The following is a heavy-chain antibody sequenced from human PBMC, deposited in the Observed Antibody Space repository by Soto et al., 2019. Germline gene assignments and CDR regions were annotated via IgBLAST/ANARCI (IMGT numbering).Heavy chain of an antibody. CDR3: ARRGGGVVLTATTPFEY. D-gene: IGHD2-21*02. J-gene: IGHJ4*02. CDR1: SGSISTANW. CDR2: IYHSGST. V-gene: IGHV4-4*02. Sequence: PSETLSLTCTVSSGSISTANWWSWVRQPPGRGLEWIGEIYHSGSTNYNLSLKSRVTLSVDKSKNQFSLRLSSVTAADTAMYYCARRGGGVVLTATTPFEYWGQGTLVTVSS.